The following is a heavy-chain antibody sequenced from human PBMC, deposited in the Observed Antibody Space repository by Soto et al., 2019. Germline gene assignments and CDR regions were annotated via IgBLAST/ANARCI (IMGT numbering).Heavy chain of an antibody. J-gene: IGHJ6*02. CDR3: ARVGIRLIPADLGGGYHFQGLDV. V-gene: IGHV1-69*01. D-gene: IGHD2-2*01. CDR1: GDTLINYS. Sequence: QVQLVQSAAEVKEPGSSVKISCKAPGDTLINYSFSWMRQAPGQGLEWIGGIVPTSGGPNSADKFHDRLTITADRSTATVTIQLSSLTSDDTAVYYCARVGIRLIPADLGGGYHFQGLDVWGQGTKITVS. CDR2: IVPTSGGP.